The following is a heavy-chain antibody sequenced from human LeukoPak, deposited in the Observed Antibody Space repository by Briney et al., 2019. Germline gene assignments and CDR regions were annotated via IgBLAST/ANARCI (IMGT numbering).Heavy chain of an antibody. V-gene: IGHV1-8*02. D-gene: IGHD2-2*01. CDR2: MNPNSGNT. CDR1: GYTFTGYY. CDR3: AREAVPAAIAP. Sequence: ASVKVSCKASGYTFTGYYMHWVRQAPGQGLEWMGWMNPNSGNTGYAQKFQGRVTMTRNTSISTAYMELSSLRSEDTAVYYCAREAVPAAIAPWGQGTLVTVSS. J-gene: IGHJ5*02.